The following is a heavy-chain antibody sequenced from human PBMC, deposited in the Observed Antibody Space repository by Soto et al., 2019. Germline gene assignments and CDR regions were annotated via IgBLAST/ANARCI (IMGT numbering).Heavy chain of an antibody. D-gene: IGHD3-10*01. CDR2: ISSSSSTI. Sequence: GGSLRLSCAASGVTFSSYSMNWVRQAPGKGLEWVSYISSSSSTIYYADSVKGRFTISRDNAKNSLYLQMNSLRAEDTAVYYCARDKWFGEFSYWGQGTQVTVSS. CDR3: ARDKWFGEFSY. V-gene: IGHV3-48*01. J-gene: IGHJ4*02. CDR1: GVTFSSYS.